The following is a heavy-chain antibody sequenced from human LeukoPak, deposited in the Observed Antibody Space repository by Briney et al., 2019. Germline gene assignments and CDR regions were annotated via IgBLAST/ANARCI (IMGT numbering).Heavy chain of an antibody. CDR2: IYYSGST. CDR1: GGSISSYY. J-gene: IGHJ4*02. CDR3: ARDRGAVALSYFDY. D-gene: IGHD6-19*01. Sequence: PSETLSLTCTVSGGSISSYYWSWIRQPPGKGLEWIGYIYYSGSTNYNPSLKSRVTISVDTSKNQFSLKLSSVTAADTAVYYCARDRGAVALSYFDYWGQGTLVTVSS. V-gene: IGHV4-59*12.